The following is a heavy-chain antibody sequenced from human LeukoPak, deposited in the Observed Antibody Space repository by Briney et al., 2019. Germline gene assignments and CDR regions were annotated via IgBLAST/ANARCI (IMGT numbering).Heavy chain of an antibody. V-gene: IGHV4-39*01. CDR3: ARRVGTWSVNWFDP. D-gene: IGHD4-23*01. Sequence: SETLSLTCAVSGGSLSSGTYYWGWFRRPPGKGLEWIGSFYYGGSYSGSTFYNPSLKSRVTVSVDTSKNQFSLKVTSVTAADTAVYYCARRVGTWSVNWFDPWGQGTLVTVSS. J-gene: IGHJ5*02. CDR1: GGSLSSGTYY. CDR2: FYYGGSYSGST.